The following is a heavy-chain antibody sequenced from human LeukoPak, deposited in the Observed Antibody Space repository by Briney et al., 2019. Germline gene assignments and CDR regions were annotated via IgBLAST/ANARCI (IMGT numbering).Heavy chain of an antibody. CDR3: ARGAFFGVVIHAFDI. CDR1: GGSTGSDY. Sequence: SETLSLTCTVSGGSTGSDYWSWIRQPPGKGLEWIAYVYYSGVTSYNPSLKSRVAISIDTSKNQFSLKLSSVTAADTAVYYCARGAFFGVVIHAFDIWGQGTMVTVSS. CDR2: VYYSGVT. V-gene: IGHV4-59*12. J-gene: IGHJ3*02. D-gene: IGHD3-3*01.